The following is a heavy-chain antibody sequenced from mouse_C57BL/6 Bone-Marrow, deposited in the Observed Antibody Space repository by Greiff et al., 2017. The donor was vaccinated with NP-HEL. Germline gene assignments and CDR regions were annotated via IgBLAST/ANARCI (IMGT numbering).Heavy chain of an antibody. CDR1: GFNIKDDY. CDR2: IDPENGDT. D-gene: IGHD2-3*01. CDR3: TTEDGYYVAWFAY. V-gene: IGHV14-4*01. J-gene: IGHJ3*01. Sequence: EVMLVESGAELVRPGASVKLSCTASGFNIKDDYMHWVKQRPEQGLEWIGWIDPENGDTEYASKFQGKATITADTSSNTAYLQLSSLTSEDTAVYYCTTEDGYYVAWFAYWGQGTLVTVSA.